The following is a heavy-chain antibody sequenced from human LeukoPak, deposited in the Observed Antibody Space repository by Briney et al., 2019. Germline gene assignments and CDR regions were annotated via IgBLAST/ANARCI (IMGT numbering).Heavy chain of an antibody. CDR1: GFTLSGYW. CDR3: ARLGSSWDFFDF. J-gene: IGHJ4*02. CDR2: IKQDAGET. D-gene: IGHD6-13*01. V-gene: IGHV3-7*01. Sequence: GGSLRLSCAASGFTLSGYWMSWVRQLPGKGLEWVANIKQDAGETRYVDSVKGRFTISRDNAKNSVYLQMNSLRAEDTGVYYCARLGSSWDFFDFWGQGTLVTVS.